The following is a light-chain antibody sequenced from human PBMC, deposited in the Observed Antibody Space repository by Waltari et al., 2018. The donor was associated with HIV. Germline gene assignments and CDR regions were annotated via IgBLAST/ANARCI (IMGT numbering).Light chain of an antibody. CDR1: TLPKKY. V-gene: IGLV3-10*01. CDR3: YSTESNGNHRV. CDR2: EDI. Sequence: SYELTQPPSLSVSPGQTARITCSGDTLPKKYAHWYQQKSGQDPVLVIYEDIKRPSGIPERCSGSSSVTMAILTISGAQVEDEADYYCYSTESNGNHRVFGGGTKLTVL. J-gene: IGLJ3*02.